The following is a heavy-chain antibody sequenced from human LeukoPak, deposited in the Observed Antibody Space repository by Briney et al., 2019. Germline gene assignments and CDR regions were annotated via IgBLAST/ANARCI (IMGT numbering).Heavy chain of an antibody. D-gene: IGHD3-3*01. CDR3: AKTSLSDASGHYYYMDV. Sequence: PGGALRLSCAASGFTFSNYGMHWLRQAPARGLEWVAFIRFDGTSKYYADSVKGRFTISRDNSQNTVSLQVNNLRTEDAALYYWAKTSLSDASGHYYYMDVWGKGTTVTVSS. CDR2: IRFDGTSK. J-gene: IGHJ6*03. V-gene: IGHV3-30*02. CDR1: GFTFSNYG.